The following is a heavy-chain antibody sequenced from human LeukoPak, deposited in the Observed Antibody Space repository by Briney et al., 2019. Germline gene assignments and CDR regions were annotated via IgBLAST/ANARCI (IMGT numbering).Heavy chain of an antibody. D-gene: IGHD3-22*01. CDR1: GGSISSYY. J-gene: IGHJ4*02. CDR2: IYYSGST. Sequence: SETLSLTCTVSGGSISSYYWSWIRQPPGKGLEWIGYIYYSGSTNYNPSLKSRVTISVDTSKNQFSLKLSSVTAADTAVYYCARDYYYDSSGYQLDYWGQGTLVTVSS. CDR3: ARDYYYDSSGYQLDY. V-gene: IGHV4-59*01.